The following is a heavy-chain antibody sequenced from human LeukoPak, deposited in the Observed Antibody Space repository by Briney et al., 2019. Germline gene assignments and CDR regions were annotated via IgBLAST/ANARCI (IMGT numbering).Heavy chain of an antibody. J-gene: IGHJ5*02. CDR1: GYTFTSYG. V-gene: IGHV1-18*01. Sequence: ASVKVSCKASGYTFTSYGISWVRQAPGQELEWMGWISAYNGNTNYAQKLQGRVTMTTDTSTSTAYMELRSLRSDDTAVYYCARGYRPPRPGPVWFDPWGQGTLVTVSS. CDR3: ARGYRPPRPGPVWFDP. D-gene: IGHD1-14*01. CDR2: ISAYNGNT.